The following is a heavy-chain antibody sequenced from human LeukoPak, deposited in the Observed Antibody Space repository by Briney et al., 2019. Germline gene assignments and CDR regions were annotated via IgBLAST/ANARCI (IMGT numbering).Heavy chain of an antibody. J-gene: IGHJ4*02. Sequence: ASVKVSCMASGYTLTGYAIHWVRQAPGQGLEWMGWMNPDKRDTGYAHKFQGRVTMTSDTSISTAYMELSSLRSDDTAVYYCAKKVRGPSHPLDFRGQGTLVTVSS. CDR3: AKKVRGPSHPLDF. CDR2: MNPDKRDT. CDR1: GYTLTGYA. D-gene: IGHD5-12*01. V-gene: IGHV1-2*02.